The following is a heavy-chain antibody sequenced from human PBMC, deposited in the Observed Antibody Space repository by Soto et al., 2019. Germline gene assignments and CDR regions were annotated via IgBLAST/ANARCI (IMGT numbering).Heavy chain of an antibody. Sequence: ASVKVSCKASGYTFTSYAMHWVRQAPGQRLEWMGWINAGNGNTKYSQKFQGRVTITRDTSASTAYMELSSLRSEDTAVYYCASSPPYFGVVVNWFDPWGQGTLVTVSS. CDR3: ASSPPYFGVVVNWFDP. J-gene: IGHJ5*02. CDR2: INAGNGNT. V-gene: IGHV1-3*01. CDR1: GYTFTSYA. D-gene: IGHD3-3*01.